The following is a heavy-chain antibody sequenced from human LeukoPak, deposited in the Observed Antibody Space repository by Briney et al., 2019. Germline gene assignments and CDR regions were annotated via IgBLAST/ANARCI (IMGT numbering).Heavy chain of an antibody. CDR1: GGTFSSYA. V-gene: IGHV1-69*04. Sequence: SVKVSCKASGGTFSSYAISWVRQAPGQGLEWMGRIIPILGIANYAQKFQGRVTITADKSTSTAYMELSSLRSEDTAVYYCAPGYSSRRFDPWGQGTLVTVSS. D-gene: IGHD6-13*01. J-gene: IGHJ5*02. CDR3: APGYSSRRFDP. CDR2: IIPILGIA.